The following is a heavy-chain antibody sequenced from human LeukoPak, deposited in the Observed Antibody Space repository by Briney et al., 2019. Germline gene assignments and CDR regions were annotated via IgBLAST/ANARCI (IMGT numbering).Heavy chain of an antibody. D-gene: IGHD3-10*01. J-gene: IGHJ4*02. CDR2: INHSGST. Sequence: KASETLSLTCAVYGGSFSGYYWSWIRQPPGKGLEWIGEINHSGSTNYNPSLKSRGTISVDTSKNQFSRKLSSVPAADTAVYYCARGAYYYGSGSYYIPFDYWGQGTLVTVSS. V-gene: IGHV4-34*01. CDR1: GGSFSGYY. CDR3: ARGAYYYGSGSYYIPFDY.